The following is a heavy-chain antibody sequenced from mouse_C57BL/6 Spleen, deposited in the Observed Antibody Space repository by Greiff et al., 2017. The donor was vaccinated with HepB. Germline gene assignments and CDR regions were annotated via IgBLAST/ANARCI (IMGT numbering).Heavy chain of an antibody. CDR1: GYTFTSYW. Sequence: QVQLQQPGTELVKPGASVKLSCKASGYTFTSYWMHWVKRRPGQGLEWIGNINPSNGGTNYNEKFKSKATLTVDNSSSTAYMQLSSLTSEDSAVYYCARRTWDYDGFAYWGQGTLVTVSA. J-gene: IGHJ3*01. CDR2: INPSNGGT. CDR3: ARRTWDYDGFAY. V-gene: IGHV1-53*01. D-gene: IGHD2-4*01.